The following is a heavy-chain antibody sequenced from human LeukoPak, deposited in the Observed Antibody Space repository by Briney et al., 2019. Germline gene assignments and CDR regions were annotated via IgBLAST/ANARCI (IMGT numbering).Heavy chain of an antibody. Sequence: GGSLRLSCAASGFTVSSNYMSWVRQAPGKGLECVSLIYSGGSTYYADSVKGRFTISRDNSKNTLYLQMNSLRAEDTAVYYCARGGSYLSAFDIWGQGTMVTVSS. J-gene: IGHJ3*02. V-gene: IGHV3-53*01. D-gene: IGHD1-26*01. CDR1: GFTVSSNY. CDR2: IYSGGST. CDR3: ARGGSYLSAFDI.